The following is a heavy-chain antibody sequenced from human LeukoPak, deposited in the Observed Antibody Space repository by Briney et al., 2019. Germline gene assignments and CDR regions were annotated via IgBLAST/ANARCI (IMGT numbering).Heavy chain of an antibody. CDR2: ISSNGGST. CDR3: ARGDYDFWSGRYYYMDV. D-gene: IGHD3-3*01. Sequence: GGSLGLSCAASGFTFSSYAMHWVRQAPGKGLEYVSAISSNGGSTYYANSVKGRFTISRDNSKNTLYLQMGSLRAEDMAVYYCARGDYDFWSGRYYYMDVWGKGTTVTVSS. CDR1: GFTFSSYA. V-gene: IGHV3-64*01. J-gene: IGHJ6*03.